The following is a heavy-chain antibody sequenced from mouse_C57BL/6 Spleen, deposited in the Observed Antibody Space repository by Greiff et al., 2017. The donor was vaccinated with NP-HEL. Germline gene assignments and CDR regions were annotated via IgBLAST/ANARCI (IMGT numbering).Heavy chain of an antibody. Sequence: QVQLQQSGAELVRPGASVKLSCKASGYTFTDYYINWVKQRPGQGLEWIARIYPGSGNTYYNEKFKGKATLTAEKSSSTAYMQLSSLTSEDSAVDFCARSNYAAMDNWGQGTSVTVSS. CDR2: IYPGSGNT. CDR1: GYTFTDYY. J-gene: IGHJ4*01. D-gene: IGHD2-1*01. V-gene: IGHV1-76*01. CDR3: ARSNYAAMDN.